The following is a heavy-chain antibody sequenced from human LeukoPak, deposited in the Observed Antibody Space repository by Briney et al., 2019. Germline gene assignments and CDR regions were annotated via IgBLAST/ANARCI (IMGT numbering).Heavy chain of an antibody. D-gene: IGHD3-10*01. Sequence: SETLPLTCTVSGGSISSYYWSWIRQPPGKGLEWIGYIYYSGSTNYNPSLKSRVTISVDTSKNQFSLKLSSVTAADTAVYYCASSSYSYGSGSTYYYYGMDVWGKGTTVTVSS. V-gene: IGHV4-59*01. CDR3: ASSSYSYGSGSTYYYYGMDV. CDR1: GGSISSYY. J-gene: IGHJ6*04. CDR2: IYYSGST.